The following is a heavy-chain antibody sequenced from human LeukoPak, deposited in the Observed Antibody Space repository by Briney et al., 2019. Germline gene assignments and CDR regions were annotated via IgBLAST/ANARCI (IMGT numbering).Heavy chain of an antibody. V-gene: IGHV3-23*01. CDR1: GFTFSSYA. Sequence: GGSLRLSCAASGFTFSSYAMSWVRQAPGKGLEWVSAISGSGGSTYYADSVKGRFTISRDNSKNTLYLQMNSLRAEDTAVYYCARVSPIDSSGYYPLDYWGQGTLVTVSS. CDR2: ISGSGGST. J-gene: IGHJ4*02. CDR3: ARVSPIDSSGYYPLDY. D-gene: IGHD3-22*01.